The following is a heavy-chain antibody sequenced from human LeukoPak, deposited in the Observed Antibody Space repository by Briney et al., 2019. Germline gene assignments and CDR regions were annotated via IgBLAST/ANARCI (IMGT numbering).Heavy chain of an antibody. CDR2: VIPIFGIA. D-gene: IGHD5-12*01. CDR3: ARCDVDIVATIGFDP. Sequence: SVKVSCKASGGTFSSYAISWVRQAPGQGLEWMGRVIPIFGIANYAQKFQGRVTITADKSTSTAYMGLSSLRSEDTAVYYCARCDVDIVATIGFDPWGQGTLVTVSS. CDR1: GGTFSSYA. V-gene: IGHV1-69*04. J-gene: IGHJ5*02.